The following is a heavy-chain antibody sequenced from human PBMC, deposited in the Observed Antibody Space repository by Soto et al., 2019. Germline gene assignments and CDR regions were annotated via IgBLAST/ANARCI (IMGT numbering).Heavy chain of an antibody. CDR2: IKSKTDGGTT. J-gene: IGHJ6*02. CDR3: TTDTYYYGSGSYYQKQNYYYYYGMDV. D-gene: IGHD3-10*01. CDR1: GFTFSNAW. Sequence: GGSLRLSCAASGFTFSNAWMSWVRQAPGKGLEWVGRIKSKTDGGTTDYAAPVKGGFTISRDDSKNTLYLQMNSLKTEDTAVYYCTTDTYYYGSGSYYQKQNYYYYYGMDVWGQGTTVTVSS. V-gene: IGHV3-15*01.